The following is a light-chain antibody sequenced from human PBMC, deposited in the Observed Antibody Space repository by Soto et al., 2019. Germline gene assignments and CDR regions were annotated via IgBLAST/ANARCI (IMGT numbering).Light chain of an antibody. CDR3: QQTYSTPIT. CDR1: QTVRTY. CDR2: AAS. Sequence: DIQMTQSPSTLSASVGDTVTITCLASQTVRTYLNWYQQKPGKAPILLIYAASSLPSAVPPRFTGAGSETDFTLTISSLQPEDFGTYYCQQTYSTPITFGQGTRLEN. V-gene: IGKV1-39*01. J-gene: IGKJ5*01.